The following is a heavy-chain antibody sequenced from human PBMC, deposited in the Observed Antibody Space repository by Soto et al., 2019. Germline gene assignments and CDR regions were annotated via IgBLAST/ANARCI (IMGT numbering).Heavy chain of an antibody. V-gene: IGHV1-58*01. CDR2: IVVGSGNT. CDR3: AADNPAGIASGGAFGY. J-gene: IGHJ4*02. CDR1: GFTFTSSA. D-gene: IGHD6-13*01. Sequence: QMQLVQSGPEVKKPGTSVKVSCKASGFTFTSSAVQWVRQARGQRLEWIGWIVVGSGNTNYAQKFQERVTITRDMSTSTADRELSRLRSEDTAVYYCAADNPAGIASGGAFGYWGQGTLVTVSS.